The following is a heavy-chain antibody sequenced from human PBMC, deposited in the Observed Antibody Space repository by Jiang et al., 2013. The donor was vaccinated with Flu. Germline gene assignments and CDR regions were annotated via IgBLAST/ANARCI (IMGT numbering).Heavy chain of an antibody. CDR2: IIPILGIA. D-gene: IGHD3-22*01. CDR3: ARSYYDSSGYPTRTIYYYYYGMDV. V-gene: IGHV1-69*04. Sequence: SGAEVKKPGSSVKVSCKASGGTFSSYAISWVRQAPGQGLEWMGGIIPILGIANYAQKFQGRVTITADKSTSTAYMELSSLRSEDTAVYYCARSYYDSSGYPTRTIYYYYYGMDVWGQGTTVTVSS. J-gene: IGHJ6*02. CDR1: GGTFSSYA.